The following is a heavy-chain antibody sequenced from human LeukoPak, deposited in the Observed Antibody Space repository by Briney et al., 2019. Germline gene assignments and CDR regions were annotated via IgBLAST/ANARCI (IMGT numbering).Heavy chain of an antibody. CDR2: ISGSGSAI. CDR3: AKDRVDTAMVTGYFDY. CDR1: GFTFSDYY. V-gene: IGHV3-11*01. D-gene: IGHD5-18*01. J-gene: IGHJ4*02. Sequence: GGSLRLSCAASGFTFSDYYMSWIRQAPGKGLEWLSYISGSGSAIYYADSVKGRFTISRDNAKNSLYLQMNSLRVEDTAVYYCAKDRVDTAMVTGYFDYWGQGTLVTVSS.